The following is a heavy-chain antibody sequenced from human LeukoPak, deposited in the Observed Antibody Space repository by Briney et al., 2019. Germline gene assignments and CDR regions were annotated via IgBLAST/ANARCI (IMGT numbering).Heavy chain of an antibody. D-gene: IGHD3-22*01. CDR2: ISTTGDRV. CDR3: ARMSVVKNAFDI. Sequence: PGGSLRLSCVASGFTFSSYEMNWVRQAPGKGLEWISYISTTGDRVQYADSVKGRFTISRDNSKNTLYLQMNSLRAEDTAVYYCARMSVVKNAFDIWGQGTMVTVSS. J-gene: IGHJ3*02. CDR1: GFTFSSYE. V-gene: IGHV3-48*03.